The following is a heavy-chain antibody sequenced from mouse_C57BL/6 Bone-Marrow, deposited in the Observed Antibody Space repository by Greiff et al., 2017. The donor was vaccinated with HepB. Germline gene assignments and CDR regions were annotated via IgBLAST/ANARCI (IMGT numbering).Heavy chain of an antibody. J-gene: IGHJ2*01. D-gene: IGHD1-1*01. CDR3: ARSHYGSSRYYFDY. V-gene: IGHV1-39*01. CDR2: INPNYGTT. CDR1: GYSFTDYN. Sequence: EVQLQESGPELVKPGASVKISCKASGYSFTDYNMNWVKQSNGKSLEWIGVINPNYGTTSYNQKFKGKATLTVDQSSSTAYMQLNSLTSEDSAVYYCARSHYGSSRYYFDYWGQGTTLTVSS.